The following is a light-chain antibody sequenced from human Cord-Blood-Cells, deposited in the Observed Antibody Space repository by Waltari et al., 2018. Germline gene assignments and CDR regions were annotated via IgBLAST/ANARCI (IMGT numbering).Light chain of an antibody. Sequence: QSALTQPRSVSGSPGQSVTISCTGTSSAVGGYNYVSWYQQHPGKAPKLMIYDVSKRPSGVPVRFSGSKSGNTASLTISGLQAEDEADYYCCSYAGSYTLYVFGTGTKVTVL. CDR2: DVS. CDR1: SSAVGGYNY. J-gene: IGLJ1*01. CDR3: CSYAGSYTLYV. V-gene: IGLV2-11*01.